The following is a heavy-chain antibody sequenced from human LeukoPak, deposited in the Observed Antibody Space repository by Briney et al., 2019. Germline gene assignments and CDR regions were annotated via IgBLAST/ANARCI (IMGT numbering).Heavy chain of an antibody. V-gene: IGHV3-23*01. CDR2: ISGRGSST. Sequence: GGSLRLSCAASGFTFSTYAMRWVRQAPGKGLEWVSVISGRGSSTYYADPVKGRLTISRDSSKQTLYLQMNSPIAAASAVLYCAKEMATVRAFDFWGQGTMVTVSS. J-gene: IGHJ3*01. D-gene: IGHD5-24*01. CDR3: AKEMATVRAFDF. CDR1: GFTFSTYA.